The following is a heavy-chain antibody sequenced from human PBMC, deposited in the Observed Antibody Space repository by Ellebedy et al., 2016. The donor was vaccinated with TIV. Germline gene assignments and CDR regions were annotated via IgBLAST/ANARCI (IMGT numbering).Heavy chain of an antibody. Sequence: SETLSLXXTVSGGSISSYYWRWIRQPAGKGLEWIGRIYTSGSTNYNPSLKSRVTMSVDTSKNQFSLKLSSVNAADTAVYYCARSPGYDYVLTLVGYWGQGTLVTVSS. J-gene: IGHJ4*02. CDR3: ARSPGYDYVLTLVGY. CDR2: IYTSGST. CDR1: GGSISSYY. D-gene: IGHD3-16*01. V-gene: IGHV4-4*07.